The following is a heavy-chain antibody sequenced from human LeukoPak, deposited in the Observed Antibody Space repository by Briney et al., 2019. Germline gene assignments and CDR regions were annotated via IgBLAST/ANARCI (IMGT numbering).Heavy chain of an antibody. CDR2: ISSSGDTT. Sequence: GGSLRLSCAASGFTFGDYAMTWVRQAPGKGLEWVSAISSSGDTTYYADSAKGRFTISRDNSKNTLYLQMNFLRAEDTAVYYCAKGRGILSPDYWGQGTLVTVSS. CDR3: AKGRGILSPDY. CDR1: GFTFGDYA. J-gene: IGHJ4*02. V-gene: IGHV3-23*01. D-gene: IGHD2-15*01.